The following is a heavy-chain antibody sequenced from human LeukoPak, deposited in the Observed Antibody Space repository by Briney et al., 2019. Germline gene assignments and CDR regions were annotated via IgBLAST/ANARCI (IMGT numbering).Heavy chain of an antibody. J-gene: IGHJ5*02. Sequence: QAGGSLRLSCAASGFTFSSYAMSWVRQAPGKGLEWVSAISGSGGSTYYADSVKGRFTISRDNSKNTLYLQMNSLRAEDTAVYYCAKQPRWGSGSYYKSWFDPWAREPWSPSPQ. CDR1: GFTFSSYA. CDR3: AKQPRWGSGSYYKSWFDP. V-gene: IGHV3-23*01. D-gene: IGHD3-10*01. CDR2: ISGSGGST.